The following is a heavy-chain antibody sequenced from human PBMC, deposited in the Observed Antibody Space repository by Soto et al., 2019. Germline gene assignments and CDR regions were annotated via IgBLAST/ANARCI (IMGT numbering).Heavy chain of an antibody. J-gene: IGHJ6*02. CDR3: GRGSSPVSSYYGVGA. CDR1: GFTFSTYA. CDR2: ISGSGDTS. V-gene: IGHV3-23*01. Sequence: GGSLRLSCAASGFTFSTYAISWVRQAPGKGLEWVSIISGSGDTSYYADSVKGRFTVSRDNSKKTLDLQMNNLRAEDAAVYYCGRGSSPVSSYYGVGAWGQGTSVTVSS.